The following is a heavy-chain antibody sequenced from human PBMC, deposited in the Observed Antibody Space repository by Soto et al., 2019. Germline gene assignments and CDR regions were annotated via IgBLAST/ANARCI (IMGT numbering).Heavy chain of an antibody. V-gene: IGHV1-18*01. CDR2: ISAYNGNT. CDR1: GYTFTSYG. Sequence: ASVKVSCKASGYTFTSYGISWVRQAPGQGLEWMGRISAYNGNTNYAQKIQGRVTMTTDTSTSTAYMELRSLRSDDTAVYYCARCIVLVPAAMGYDYYYYYGMDVWGQGTTVTVSS. J-gene: IGHJ6*02. D-gene: IGHD2-2*01. CDR3: ARCIVLVPAAMGYDYYYYYGMDV.